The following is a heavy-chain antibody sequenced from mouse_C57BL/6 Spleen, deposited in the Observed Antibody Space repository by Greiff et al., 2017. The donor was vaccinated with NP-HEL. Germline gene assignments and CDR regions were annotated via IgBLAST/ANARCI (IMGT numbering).Heavy chain of an antibody. CDR2: ISSGGSYT. V-gene: IGHV5-6*01. Sequence: EVQLVESGGDLVKPGGSLKLSCAASGFTFSSYGMSWVRQTPDKRLEWVATISSGGSYTYYPDSVKGRFTISRDNAKNTLYLQMSSLKSEDTAMYYCARRFDYDGGYAMDYWGQGTSVTVSS. CDR1: GFTFSSYG. CDR3: ARRFDYDGGYAMDY. J-gene: IGHJ4*01. D-gene: IGHD2-4*01.